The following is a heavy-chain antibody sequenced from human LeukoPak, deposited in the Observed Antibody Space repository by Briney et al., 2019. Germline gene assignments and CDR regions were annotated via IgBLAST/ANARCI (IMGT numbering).Heavy chain of an antibody. J-gene: IGHJ4*02. CDR1: GGSISSGGYY. CDR2: IYHSGST. D-gene: IGHD4-11*01. Sequence: SETLSLTCTVSGGSISSGGYYWSWIRQPPGKGLEWIGYIYHSGSTYYNPSLKSRVTISVDRSKNQFSLKLSSVTAADTAAYYCARAAGATVTVRFDYWGQGTLVTVSS. V-gene: IGHV4-30-2*01. CDR3: ARAAGATVTVRFDY.